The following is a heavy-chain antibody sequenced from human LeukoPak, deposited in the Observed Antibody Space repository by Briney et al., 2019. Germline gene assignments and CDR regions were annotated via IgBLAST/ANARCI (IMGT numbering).Heavy chain of an antibody. CDR2: INAGNGNT. D-gene: IGHD3-22*01. J-gene: IGHJ4*02. CDR1: GYTFTSYA. CDR3: ARPAGPNDYYETPFDY. V-gene: IGHV1-3*01. Sequence: ASVKVSCKASGYTFTSYAMHWVRQAPGQRLEWMGWINAGNGNTKYSQKFQGRVTITRDTSASTAYMELSSLRSEDTAVYYCARPAGPNDYYETPFDYWGQGTLVTVSS.